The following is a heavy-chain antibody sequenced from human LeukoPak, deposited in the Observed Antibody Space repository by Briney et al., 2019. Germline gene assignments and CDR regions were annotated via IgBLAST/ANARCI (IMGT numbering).Heavy chain of an antibody. J-gene: IGHJ5*02. CDR2: IYHSGST. Sequence: SGTLSLNCAVSGGAISSSNWGSCGRQPPGKELEWMGEIYHSGSTNYNPSLKSRVTISVDKSTNQFSLKLSSVTAADTAVYYCTRDEYGSGSYPNWFDPWGQGTLVTVSS. V-gene: IGHV4-4*02. CDR3: TRDEYGSGSYPNWFDP. CDR1: GGAISSSNW. D-gene: IGHD3-10*01.